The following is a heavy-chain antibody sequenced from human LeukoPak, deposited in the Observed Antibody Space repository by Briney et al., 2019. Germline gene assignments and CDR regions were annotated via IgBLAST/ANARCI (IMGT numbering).Heavy chain of an antibody. D-gene: IGHD6-19*01. J-gene: IGHJ4*02. Sequence: SETLSLTCTVSGGSISSGSYYWSWIRQPAGKGLEWIGRIFTSGSTNYNPSLKSRVTISLDTSKNQFSLKVSSVTAADAAVYYCARSSGWYFDYWGQGTLVTVSS. CDR2: IFTSGST. CDR3: ARSSGWYFDY. CDR1: GGSISSGSYY. V-gene: IGHV4-61*02.